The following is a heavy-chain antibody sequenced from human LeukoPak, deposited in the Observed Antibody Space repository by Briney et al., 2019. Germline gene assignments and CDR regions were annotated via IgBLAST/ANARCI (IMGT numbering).Heavy chain of an antibody. J-gene: IGHJ4*02. CDR3: AKGGGGDGPDY. D-gene: IGHD5-24*01. Sequence: GGSLTLSCAASGFTFSSYGMHWVRQAPGKGLGWVAVISYDGSNKYYADSVKGRFTISRDNSKNTLYLQMNSLRAEDTAVYYCAKGGGGDGPDYWGQGTLVTVSS. CDR2: ISYDGSNK. V-gene: IGHV3-30*18. CDR1: GFTFSSYG.